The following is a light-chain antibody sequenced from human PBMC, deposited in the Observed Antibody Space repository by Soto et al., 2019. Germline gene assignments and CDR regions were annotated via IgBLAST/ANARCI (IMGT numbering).Light chain of an antibody. Sequence: EIVLTQSPGTLSLSPGERATLSCRASQSIGSNYFAWYQQKPGQAPRLLIYGASPRATVIPDRFSGSGSGTDFTLTISRLEPEDFAVYFCQQYHNSPPRLNFGGGTKVEIK. V-gene: IGKV3-20*01. CDR3: QQYHNSPPRLN. J-gene: IGKJ4*01. CDR1: QSIGSNY. CDR2: GAS.